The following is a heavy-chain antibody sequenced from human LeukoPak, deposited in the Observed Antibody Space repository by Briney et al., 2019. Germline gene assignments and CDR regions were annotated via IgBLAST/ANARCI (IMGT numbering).Heavy chain of an antibody. CDR3: ATNSFASGRHGS. Sequence: ASVRVSCKASDYTFSTYAISWVRQAPGQGLEWMGCRYDGTTTYAQKFQDSVTMTTDTSTSTAYMELRSLRSDDTAVYYCATNSFASGRHGSWGQGTLVTVSS. V-gene: IGHV1-18*01. CDR1: DYTFSTYA. J-gene: IGHJ5*02. D-gene: IGHD3-10*01. CDR2: RYDGTT.